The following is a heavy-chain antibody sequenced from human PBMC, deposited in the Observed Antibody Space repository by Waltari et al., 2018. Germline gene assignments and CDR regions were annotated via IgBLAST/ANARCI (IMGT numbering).Heavy chain of an antibody. CDR2: IYYSGST. D-gene: IGHD2-2*01. Sequence: LQLQESGPGLVKPSETLSLPCTVSGVSISSRSYYWGWVRQPPGKGLEWIGSIYYSGSTYYNPSLKSRVTISVDTSKNQFSLRVSSVTAADTAVFYCARMVRGYCSSTSCHTDHWGQGTLVTVSS. CDR1: GVSISSRSYY. V-gene: IGHV4-39*07. CDR3: ARMVRGYCSSTSCHTDH. J-gene: IGHJ4*02.